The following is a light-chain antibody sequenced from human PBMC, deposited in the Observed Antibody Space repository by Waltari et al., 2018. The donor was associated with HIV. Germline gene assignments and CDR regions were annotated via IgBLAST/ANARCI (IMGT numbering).Light chain of an antibody. CDR1: VGSYNL. CDR3: CSYAGGNTYV. V-gene: IGLV2-23*02. J-gene: IGLJ1*01. CDR2: DVS. Sequence: QSALTRPASVSGSPGQSLTISCTDVGSYNLVSWYQQHPGKAPKLLIYDVSERPPGISNRFSGSKSGKTASLTISGLQAEDEADYYCCSYAGGNTYVFDTGTKVTVL.